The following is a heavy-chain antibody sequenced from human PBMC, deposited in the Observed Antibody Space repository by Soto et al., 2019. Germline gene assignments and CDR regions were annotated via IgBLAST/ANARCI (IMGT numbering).Heavy chain of an antibody. CDR1: GFTFNTFE. CDR3: VKGGWLDF. Sequence: EVQLLESGGGLVQPGGSLRLSCAASGFTFNTFEMSWVRQAPGRGLEWVSFISTDSSRAYYADAVNGRFTISRDNSKHTRYLQMNSRTAGDTAVYACVKGGWLDFWGQGTLVTVSS. V-gene: IGHV3-23*01. J-gene: IGHJ5*01. D-gene: IGHD3-16*01. CDR2: ISTDSSRA.